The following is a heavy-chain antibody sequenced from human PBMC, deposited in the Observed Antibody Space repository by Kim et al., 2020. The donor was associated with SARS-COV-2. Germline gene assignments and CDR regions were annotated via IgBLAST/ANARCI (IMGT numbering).Heavy chain of an antibody. V-gene: IGHV3-9*01. J-gene: IGHJ4*02. CDR3: AKDTGGYSYACDY. D-gene: IGHD5-18*01. Sequence: YADSVKGRFTISRDNAKNSLYLQMNSLRAEDTALYYCAKDTGGYSYACDYWGQGTLVTVSS.